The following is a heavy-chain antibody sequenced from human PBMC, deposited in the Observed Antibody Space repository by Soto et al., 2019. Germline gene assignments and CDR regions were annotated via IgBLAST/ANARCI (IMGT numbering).Heavy chain of an antibody. V-gene: IGHV4-30-4*08. Sequence: SETLSLTCAVYGGSFSGYYWSWIRQSPGKGLEWIGYIYYSGSTYYNPSLKSRVTISVDTSKNQFSLKLSSVTAADTAVYYRGKVLVGATGHTDSDSWGPGTLVTVSS. CDR3: GKVLVGATGHTDSDS. CDR1: GGSFSGYY. CDR2: IYYSGST. D-gene: IGHD2-15*01. J-gene: IGHJ4*02.